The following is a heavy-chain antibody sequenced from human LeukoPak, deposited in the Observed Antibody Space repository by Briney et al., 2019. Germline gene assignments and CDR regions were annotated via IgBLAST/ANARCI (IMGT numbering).Heavy chain of an antibody. CDR2: IWYDGSNK. Sequence: GRSLRLSCAVSGFTFSNYDMHWVRQAPGKGLEWVAVIWYDGSNKYYANSVKGRFTISRDNSKNTLYLQMNTLRTEDTAVYYCARFGSWGQGTLVTVSS. CDR3: ARFGS. CDR1: GFTFSNYD. D-gene: IGHD3-10*01. J-gene: IGHJ5*02. V-gene: IGHV3-33*01.